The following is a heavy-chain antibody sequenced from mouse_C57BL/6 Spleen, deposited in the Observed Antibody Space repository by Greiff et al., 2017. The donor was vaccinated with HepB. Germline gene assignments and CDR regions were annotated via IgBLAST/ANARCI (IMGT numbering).Heavy chain of an antibody. J-gene: IGHJ4*01. CDR1: GFNIKDYY. V-gene: IGHV14-1*01. CDR3: TTDYVNYVRYYAMDY. Sequence: EVQRVESGAELVRPGASVKLSCTASGFNIKDYYMHWVKQRPEQGLEWIGRIDPEDGDTEYAPKFQGKATMTADTSSNTAYLQLSSLTSEDTAVYYCTTDYVNYVRYYAMDYWGQGTSVTVSS. D-gene: IGHD2-1*01. CDR2: IDPEDGDT.